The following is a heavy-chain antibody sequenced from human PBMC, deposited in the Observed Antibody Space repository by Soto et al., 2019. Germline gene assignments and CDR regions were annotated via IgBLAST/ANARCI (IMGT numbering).Heavy chain of an antibody. CDR3: AKASTYEYIWGSYRYYFDY. V-gene: IGHV3-23*01. CDR2: ISGSGDRT. J-gene: IGHJ4*02. CDR1: GFTFSSYA. D-gene: IGHD3-16*02. Sequence: GGSLRLSCAASGFTFSSYAMSWVRQSPGKGLEWVSGISGSGDRTHYADSQKGRFTISRDNFKDTLHLQMSSLRAEDTAIYYCAKASTYEYIWGSYRYYFDYWGQGTLVTVSS.